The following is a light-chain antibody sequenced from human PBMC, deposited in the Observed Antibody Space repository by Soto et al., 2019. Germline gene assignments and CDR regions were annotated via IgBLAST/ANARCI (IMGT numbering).Light chain of an antibody. Sequence: QSVLTQPASVSGSPGQSITISCTGTSSDVGAYSYVSWYQQHPGKAPKLMIYDVSNRPSGVSNRFSGSKSGNTASLTISGLQAEDEADYYCSSYTSRSTPYVFGIGTKVTVL. J-gene: IGLJ1*01. V-gene: IGLV2-14*01. CDR2: DVS. CDR1: SSDVGAYSY. CDR3: SSYTSRSTPYV.